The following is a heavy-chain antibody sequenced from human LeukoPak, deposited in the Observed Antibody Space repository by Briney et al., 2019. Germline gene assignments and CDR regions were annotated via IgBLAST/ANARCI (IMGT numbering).Heavy chain of an antibody. CDR3: ARGYCSSSSCYKNWFDP. V-gene: IGHV3-7*04. CDR2: IKQDGSEI. J-gene: IGHJ5*02. CDR1: GFTFSSYW. Sequence: PGGSLRLSCAASGFTFSSYWMSWVRQAPGKGLEWVANIKQDGSEINYVDSVKGRFTISRDNAKNSVYLQMNSLRAEDTAVYYCARGYCSSSSCYKNWFDPWGQGTLVTVPS. D-gene: IGHD2-2*02.